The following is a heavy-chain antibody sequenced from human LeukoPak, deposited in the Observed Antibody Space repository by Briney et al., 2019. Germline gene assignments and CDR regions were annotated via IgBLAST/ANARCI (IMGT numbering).Heavy chain of an antibody. CDR2: ISYDGSNK. V-gene: IGHV3-30*18. Sequence: PGRSLRLSCAASGFTFSSYGMHWVRQAPGKGLEWVAVISYDGSNKYYADSVKGRFTISRDNSKNTLYLQMNSLRAEDTAVYYCAKVRWFGELPLGYWGQGTLVTVSS. J-gene: IGHJ4*02. CDR1: GFTFSSYG. D-gene: IGHD3-10*01. CDR3: AKVRWFGELPLGY.